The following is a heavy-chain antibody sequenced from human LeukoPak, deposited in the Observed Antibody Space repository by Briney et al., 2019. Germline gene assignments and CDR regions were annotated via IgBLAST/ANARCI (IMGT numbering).Heavy chain of an antibody. D-gene: IGHD6-19*01. J-gene: IGHJ5*01. Sequence: GGSLRLSCAASGFTFSTYSMNWVRQPPGKGLEWVSTINANSGTTSYAASVRGRFTISRDNSKNTLYLQPNTLRADDTATYYCAKPISGGLAVTADWFHPWGQGTLVVVSS. V-gene: IGHV3-23*01. CDR3: AKPISGGLAVTADWFHP. CDR2: INANSGTT. CDR1: GFTFSTYS.